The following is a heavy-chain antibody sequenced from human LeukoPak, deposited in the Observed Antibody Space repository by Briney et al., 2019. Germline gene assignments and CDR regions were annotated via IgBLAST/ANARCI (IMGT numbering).Heavy chain of an antibody. CDR3: ARDLRSRSSSWDFDY. CDR1: GYTFTGYY. D-gene: IGHD6-13*01. Sequence: ASVKVSCKASGYTFTGYYMHWVRQAPGQGLEWMGWINPNSGGTNYAQKFQGRVTMTRDTSISTAYMELGRLRSDDTAVYYCARDLRSRSSSWDFDYWGQGTLVTVSS. CDR2: INPNSGGT. V-gene: IGHV1-2*02. J-gene: IGHJ4*02.